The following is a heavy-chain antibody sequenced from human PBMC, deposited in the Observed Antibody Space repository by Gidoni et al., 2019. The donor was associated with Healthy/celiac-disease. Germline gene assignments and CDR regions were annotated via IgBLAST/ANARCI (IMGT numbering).Heavy chain of an antibody. CDR2: ISSSISYT. J-gene: IGHJ2*01. D-gene: IGHD2-2*01. CDR1: GFTFSDYY. CDR3: VRGVYCSSTSCHPREWYFDL. V-gene: IGHV3-11*05. Sequence: QVQLVESGGGLVKPGGSLRLSCAASGFTFSDYYMRWIRQAPGKGLEWVSYISSSISYTNYADSVKGRFTISRDNAKNSLYLQMNSLRAEDTAVYYCVRGVYCSSTSCHPREWYFDLWGRGTLVTVSS.